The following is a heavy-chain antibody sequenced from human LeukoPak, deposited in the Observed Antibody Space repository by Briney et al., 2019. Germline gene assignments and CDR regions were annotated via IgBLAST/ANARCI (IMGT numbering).Heavy chain of an antibody. Sequence: ASVKVSCKASGYTFTSYAMHWVRQAPGQRLEWMGWINAGNGNTKYSQEFQGRVTITRDTSASTAYMELSSLRSEDTAVYYCATGYYYDSSGYQYYFDYWGQGTLVTVSS. CDR1: GYTFTSYA. V-gene: IGHV1-3*03. CDR3: ATGYYYDSSGYQYYFDY. J-gene: IGHJ4*02. D-gene: IGHD3-22*01. CDR2: INAGNGNT.